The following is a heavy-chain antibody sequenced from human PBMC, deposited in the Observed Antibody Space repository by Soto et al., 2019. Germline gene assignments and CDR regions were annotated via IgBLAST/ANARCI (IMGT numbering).Heavy chain of an antibody. J-gene: IGHJ6*01. CDR2: IYHSVIT. V-gene: IGHV4-30-2*01. CDR3: ARGGSSSWSTNYYYGMEV. CDR1: GGSISSGGYS. D-gene: IGHD6-13*01. Sequence: PSETLSHTCAVSGGSISSGGYSCSWIRQPPGKGLELIGYIYHSVITCYNPSLKSRVTISVDRSKNQFSLKLSSVTAADTAVYYCARGGSSSWSTNYYYGMEVWGQGTTVTFSS.